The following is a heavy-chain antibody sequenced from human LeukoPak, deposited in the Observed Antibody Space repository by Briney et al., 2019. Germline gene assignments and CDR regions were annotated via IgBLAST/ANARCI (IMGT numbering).Heavy chain of an antibody. V-gene: IGHV3-48*03. CDR3: ARGEGDN. J-gene: IGHJ4*02. CDR2: ISNSGSTI. D-gene: IGHD1-26*01. CDR1: GFTFSSNV. Sequence: GGSLRLSCAASGFTFSSNVMNWVRQAPGKGLEWLSHISNSGSTIYYADSVKGRFTISRDDSKNTLYLQMNSLRDDDTAVYFCARGEGDNWGQGTLVAVSS.